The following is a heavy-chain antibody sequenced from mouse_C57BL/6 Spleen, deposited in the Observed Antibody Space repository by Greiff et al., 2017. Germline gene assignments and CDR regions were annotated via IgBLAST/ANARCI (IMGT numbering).Heavy chain of an antibody. J-gene: IGHJ1*03. D-gene: IGHD2-3*01. CDR3: ARYEGHYWYFDV. V-gene: IGHV1-54*01. CDR1: GYAFTNYL. CDR2: INPGSGDT. Sequence: VQLQQSGAELVRPGTSVKVSCKASGYAFTNYLIAWVKQRPGQGLEWIGVINPGSGDTNYNEKFKGKATLTADKSSSTAYMQLSSLTSEYSAVYVCARYEGHYWYFDVWGTGTTVTVSS.